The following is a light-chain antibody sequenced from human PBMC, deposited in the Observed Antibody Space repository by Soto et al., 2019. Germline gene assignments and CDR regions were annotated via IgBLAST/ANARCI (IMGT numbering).Light chain of an antibody. Sequence: QSVLTQPASVSGSPGKSITISCTGSSIDVGSYNLVSWYQQHPGKAPKLIIYEGFKRPSGVSDRFSGSKSGNTASLTISGLQAEDEADYYCCSYAGSSTVVFGPGTKVTVL. CDR2: EGF. CDR1: SIDVGSYNL. J-gene: IGLJ1*01. CDR3: CSYAGSSTVV. V-gene: IGLV2-23*03.